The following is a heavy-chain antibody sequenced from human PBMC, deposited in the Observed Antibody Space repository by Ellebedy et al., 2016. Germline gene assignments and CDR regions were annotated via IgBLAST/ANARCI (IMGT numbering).Heavy chain of an antibody. CDR2: MNPNSGNT. V-gene: IGHV1-8*01. CDR3: ARGGPPMPKYGMDV. Sequence: ASVKVSXXASGYTFTSYDINWVRQATGQGLEWMGWMNPNSGNTGYAQKFQGRVTMTRNTSISTAYMELSSLRSEDTAVYYCARGGPPMPKYGMDVWGQGTTVTVSS. CDR1: GYTFTSYD. D-gene: IGHD2-2*01. J-gene: IGHJ6*02.